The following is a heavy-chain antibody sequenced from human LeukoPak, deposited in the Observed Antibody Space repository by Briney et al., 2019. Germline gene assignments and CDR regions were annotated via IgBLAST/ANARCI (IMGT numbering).Heavy chain of an antibody. CDR2: INHSGST. J-gene: IGHJ6*03. D-gene: IGHD3-3*01. V-gene: IGHV4-34*01. Sequence: SETLSLTCAVYGGSFSGYYWSWIRQPPGKGLEWIGEINHSGSTNYNPSLKSRVTISVDTSKNQFSLKLSSVTAADTAVYYCAGIMVRFLMRWAVVLPAYYMDVWGKGTTVTVSS. CDR3: AGIMVRFLMRWAVVLPAYYMDV. CDR1: GGSFSGYY.